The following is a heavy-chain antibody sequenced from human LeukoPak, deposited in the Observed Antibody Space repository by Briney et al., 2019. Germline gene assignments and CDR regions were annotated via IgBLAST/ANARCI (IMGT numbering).Heavy chain of an antibody. CDR1: GYTFTSYY. D-gene: IGHD5-24*01. CDR3: AREGPKRDGYNY. J-gene: IGHJ4*02. Sequence: GASVKVSCEASGYTFTSYYMHWVRQAPGQGLEWMGIINPSGGSTSYAQKFQGRVTMTRDTSTSTVYMELSSLRSEDTAVYYCAREGPKRDGYNYWGQGTLVTVSS. V-gene: IGHV1-46*01. CDR2: INPSGGST.